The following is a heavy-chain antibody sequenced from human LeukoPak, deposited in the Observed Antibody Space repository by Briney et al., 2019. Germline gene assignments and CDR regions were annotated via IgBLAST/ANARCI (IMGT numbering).Heavy chain of an antibody. CDR3: AREHYDILTGYPAQYYYYYMDV. CDR2: VFYTGYT. Sequence: SETLSLTCTVSGGSINNYYWSWVRQPPGKGLEWIGYVFYTGYTHYNPSLKSRVTISVDTSKNQFSLKLSSVTAADTAVYYCAREHYDILTGYPAQYYYYYMDVWGKGTTVTISS. J-gene: IGHJ6*03. D-gene: IGHD3-9*01. CDR1: GGSINNYY. V-gene: IGHV4-59*01.